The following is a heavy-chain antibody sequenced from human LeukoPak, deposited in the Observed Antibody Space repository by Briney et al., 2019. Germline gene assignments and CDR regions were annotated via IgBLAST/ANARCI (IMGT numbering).Heavy chain of an antibody. Sequence: GGSLRLSCVVSGFTFSDYWMTWVRQAPGKGLEWVANIKQDGSDEYYVDSVKGRFTISRDNAKNSLYLQMNSLRADDTALYYCARGFYNPHWGQGTLVTVSS. CDR3: ARGFYNPH. J-gene: IGHJ4*02. D-gene: IGHD1-14*01. V-gene: IGHV3-7*01. CDR1: GFTFSDYW. CDR2: IKQDGSDE.